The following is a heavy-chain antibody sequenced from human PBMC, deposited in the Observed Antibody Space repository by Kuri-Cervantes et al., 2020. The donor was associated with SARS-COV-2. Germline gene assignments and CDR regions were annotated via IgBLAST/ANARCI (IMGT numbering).Heavy chain of an antibody. D-gene: IGHD6-13*01. Sequence: GESLKISCAASGFTFNRHPMNWVRQAPGKGLEWVSYIHNSLDVIYYADSVRGRFTISRDNARNSLYLQMNSLRVDDTAVYYCAREIPSAAGDDYWGQGTLVTVSS. J-gene: IGHJ4*02. CDR3: AREIPSAAGDDY. CDR1: GFTFNRHP. V-gene: IGHV3-48*04. CDR2: IHNSLDVI.